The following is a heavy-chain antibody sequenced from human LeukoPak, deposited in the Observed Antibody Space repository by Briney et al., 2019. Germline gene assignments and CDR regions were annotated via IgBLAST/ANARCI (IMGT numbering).Heavy chain of an antibody. V-gene: IGHV1-2*02. CDR2: INPNSGGT. J-gene: IGHJ3*02. D-gene: IGHD2-15*01. Sequence: ASVKVSCKASGYTFTGYYMHWVRQAPGRGLEWMGWINPNSGGTNYAQKFQGRVTMTRDTSISTAYMELSRLRSDDTAVYYCARGLLLSPRAAFDIWGQGTMVTVSS. CDR1: GYTFTGYY. CDR3: ARGLLLSPRAAFDI.